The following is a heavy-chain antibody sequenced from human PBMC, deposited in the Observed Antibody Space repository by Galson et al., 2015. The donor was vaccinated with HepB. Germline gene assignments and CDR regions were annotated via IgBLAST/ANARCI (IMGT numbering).Heavy chain of an antibody. D-gene: IGHD4-11*01. V-gene: IGHV1-3*01. CDR2: INAGNGNT. J-gene: IGHJ4*02. CDR1: GFTFRNYG. CDR3: AREDGISNIDY. Sequence: SVKVSCKASGFTFRNYGISWVRQAPGQGLEWVGWINAGNGNTKYSQKFQERVTITRDTSASTAYIELSSLRSEDTAVFYCAREDGISNIDYWGQGTLVTASS.